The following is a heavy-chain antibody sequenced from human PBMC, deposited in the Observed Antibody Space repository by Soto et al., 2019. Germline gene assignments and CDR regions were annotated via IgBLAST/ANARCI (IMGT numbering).Heavy chain of an antibody. V-gene: IGHV1-69*13. Sequence: SVKVSCKASGGTFSSYAISWVRQAPGQGLEWMGGIIPIFGTANYAQKFQGRVTITADESTSTAYMELSSLRAEDTAVYYCVKDQGGYSGYVFDYWGQGTLVTVSS. CDR2: IIPIFGTA. CDR1: GGTFSSYA. D-gene: IGHD5-12*01. CDR3: VKDQGGYSGYVFDY. J-gene: IGHJ4*02.